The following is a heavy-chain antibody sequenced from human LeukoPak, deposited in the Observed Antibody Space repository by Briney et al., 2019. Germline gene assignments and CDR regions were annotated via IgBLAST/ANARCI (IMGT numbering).Heavy chain of an antibody. D-gene: IGHD3-22*01. J-gene: IGHJ4*02. CDR2: IGRSGTTI. CDR1: GFTVSSNS. CDR3: ARENYHDYSGLD. Sequence: GGSLRLSCTVSGFTVSSNSMSWIRQVPGKGLEWVSYIGRSGTTIHYADSVKGRFTISWDNAKKSLYLQMNSLRAEDTAVYYCARENYHDYSGLDWGQGTLVTVSS. V-gene: IGHV3-11*04.